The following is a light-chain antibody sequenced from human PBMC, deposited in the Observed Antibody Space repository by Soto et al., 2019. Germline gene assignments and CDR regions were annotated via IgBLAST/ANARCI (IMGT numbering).Light chain of an antibody. Sequence: DIVMTQSPLSLPVTPGEPSSISFMSSRSLLHRNGYXXXXXXXXXXXXXXHSNGYNYLDWYLQKPGQSPQPLIYLGSNRSSGVPDRFSGSGSGTDFTLKISRVEAEDVGVYYCMQALQTPQITFGQGTRLEIK. CDR3: MQALQTPQIT. CDR2: LGS. CDR1: RSLLHRNGYXXXXXXXXXXXXXXHSNGYNY. J-gene: IGKJ5*01. V-gene: IGKV2-28*01.